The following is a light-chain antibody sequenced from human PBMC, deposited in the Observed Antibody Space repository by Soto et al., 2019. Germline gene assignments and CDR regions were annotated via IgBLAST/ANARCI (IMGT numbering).Light chain of an antibody. Sequence: EMELTQSPATLSLWPVERAGPGFMASQSVSSSLAWYQQKHGQAPRLLISDTSNRATGIPARFSGSGSGTDFTLTISRLETEDFAVYYCQQHGSSGTFGQGTKVDIK. CDR1: QSVSSS. V-gene: IGKV3-11*01. CDR3: QQHGSSGT. CDR2: DTS. J-gene: IGKJ1*01.